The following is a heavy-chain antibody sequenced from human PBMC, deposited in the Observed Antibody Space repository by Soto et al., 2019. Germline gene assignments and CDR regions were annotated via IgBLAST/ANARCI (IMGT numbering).Heavy chain of an antibody. V-gene: IGHV4-4*02. D-gene: IGHD6-13*01. Sequence: QVQLQESGPGVVKPSGTLSLTCVVSGGSISNIHGWSGVRQPPGKGLGWIGEIYQSGTTDYNPSLKSLVTMSVEKSRNQLSLTLNSVTAADTAVYYCATEDRMSWTHDYWGQGTLVTVSS. J-gene: IGHJ4*02. CDR2: IYQSGTT. CDR3: ATEDRMSWTHDY. CDR1: GGSISNIHG.